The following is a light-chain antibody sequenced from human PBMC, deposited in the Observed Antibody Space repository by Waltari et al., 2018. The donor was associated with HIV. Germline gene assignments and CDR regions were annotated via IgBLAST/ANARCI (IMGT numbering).Light chain of an antibody. Sequence: EIVLTQSPGTLSLSPGERATLSCRTSQSVSSSYLAWYQQKPGQAPWLGIYGASNRATGIPDRFSGSGSGTDFTLTISRLEPEDFAVYYCQQYSSSPWTFGQGTKVEIK. CDR3: QQYSSSPWT. CDR2: GAS. V-gene: IGKV3-20*01. CDR1: QSVSSSY. J-gene: IGKJ1*01.